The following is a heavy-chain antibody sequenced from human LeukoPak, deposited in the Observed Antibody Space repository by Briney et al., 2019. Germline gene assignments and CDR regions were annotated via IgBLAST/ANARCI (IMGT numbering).Heavy chain of an antibody. CDR3: ARGPPYSVIWFDP. V-gene: IGHV3-30-3*01. CDR1: GFPFSSYA. D-gene: IGHD2-15*01. J-gene: IGHJ5*02. Sequence: PGGSLRLSCAASGFPFSSYAMHWVRQAPGKGLEWVAVISYDGSNKYYADSVKGRFTISRDNSKNTLYLQMNSLRAEDTAVYYCARGPPYSVIWFDPWGQGTLVTVSS. CDR2: ISYDGSNK.